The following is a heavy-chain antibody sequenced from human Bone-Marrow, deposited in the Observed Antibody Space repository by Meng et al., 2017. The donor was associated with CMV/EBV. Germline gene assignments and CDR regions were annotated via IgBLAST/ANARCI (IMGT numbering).Heavy chain of an antibody. CDR1: GFTLSSYA. CDR2: ISYDGSNK. Sequence: GGSRRLSCAASGFTLSSYAMHWVRQAPGKGLEWVAVISYDGSNKYYADSVKGRFTISRDNSKNTLYLQMNCLRAEDTAVYDWARVQYYDFWSGYYTYPYYYGMDVWGQGTTVTVSS. CDR3: ARVQYYDFWSGYYTYPYYYGMDV. V-gene: IGHV3-30*04. J-gene: IGHJ6*02. D-gene: IGHD3-3*01.